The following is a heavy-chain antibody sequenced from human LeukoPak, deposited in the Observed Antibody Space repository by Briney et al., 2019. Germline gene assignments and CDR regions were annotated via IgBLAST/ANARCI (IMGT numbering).Heavy chain of an antibody. Sequence: GGSLRLSCAASGFTFSSYWMSWVRQAPGKGLEWVANIKQDGSEKYYVDSVKGRFTISRDNAKNSLYLQMNSLRAEDTAVYYCARDQEHSSSGQDYWGQGTLVTVSS. CDR2: IKQDGSEK. J-gene: IGHJ4*02. CDR3: ARDQEHSSSGQDY. CDR1: GFTFSSYW. V-gene: IGHV3-7*01. D-gene: IGHD6-13*01.